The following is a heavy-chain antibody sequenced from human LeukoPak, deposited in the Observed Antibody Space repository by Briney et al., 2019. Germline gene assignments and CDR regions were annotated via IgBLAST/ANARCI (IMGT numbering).Heavy chain of an antibody. J-gene: IGHJ5*02. V-gene: IGHV4-4*07. Sequence: SSETLSLTCTVSGGSISSYYWSWIRQPAGKGLEWIGRIYTSGSTNYNPSLKSRVTMSVDTSKNQFSLKLSSVTAADTAVYYCARVASILSQELELEGNWFDPWGQGTLVTVSS. D-gene: IGHD1-7*01. CDR3: ARVASILSQELELEGNWFDP. CDR2: IYTSGST. CDR1: GGSISSYY.